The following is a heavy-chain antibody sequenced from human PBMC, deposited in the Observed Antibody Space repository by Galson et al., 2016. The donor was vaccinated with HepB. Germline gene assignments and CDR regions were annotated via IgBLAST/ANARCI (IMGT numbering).Heavy chain of an antibody. CDR2: IYYSGNT. V-gene: IGHV4-39*01. CDR1: GGSISGSTYW. J-gene: IGHJ4*02. CDR3: ARLSGAFWPVGY. Sequence: SETLSLTCTVSGGSISGSTYWWGWIRQPPGKGLEWIGTIYYSGNTYYNPSLESRVTISVDTSKTQFSLKLNSVTAADTAVYYCARLSGAFWPVGYWGQGTLVTVSS. D-gene: IGHD3/OR15-3a*01.